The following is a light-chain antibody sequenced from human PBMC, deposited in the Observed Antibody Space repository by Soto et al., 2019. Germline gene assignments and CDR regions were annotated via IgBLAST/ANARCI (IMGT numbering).Light chain of an antibody. Sequence: EIVLTQSPVTLSLSPGERATLSCRASQSISSNLAWYQQTPGRAPRLLRCRASTSAAGVSARISGSGSGTAFTLSISSLQPEDSAVYYCQQYYNWPPWTFGQGTKVDIK. V-gene: IGKV3-15*01. CDR2: RAS. CDR1: QSISSN. CDR3: QQYYNWPPWT. J-gene: IGKJ1*01.